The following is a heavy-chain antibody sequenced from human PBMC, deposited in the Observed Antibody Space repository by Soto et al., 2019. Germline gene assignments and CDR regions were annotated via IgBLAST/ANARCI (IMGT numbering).Heavy chain of an antibody. CDR1: GFPFSSYG. V-gene: IGHV3-30*03. CDR2: ISYDGSNK. Sequence: QVPLVESGGGVVQPGRSLRLSCAASGFPFSSYGMHWVREAPGKGLEWVAVISYDGSNKYYADSVKGRFTISRDNSASTLYLQMNSLRPEETALYYCVGGQYYFDYRGQGTLVTVSP. D-gene: IGHD3-10*01. J-gene: IGHJ4*02. CDR3: VGGQYYFDY.